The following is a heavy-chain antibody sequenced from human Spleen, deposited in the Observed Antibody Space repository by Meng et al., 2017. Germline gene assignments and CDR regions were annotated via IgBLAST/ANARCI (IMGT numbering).Heavy chain of an antibody. CDR2: IYPGDSNT. D-gene: IGHD2-15*01. CDR1: GYSFTSYW. J-gene: IGHJ4*02. V-gene: IGHV5-51*01. Sequence: KVSCKGSGYSFTSYWIGWVRQMPGKGLQWMGLIYPGDSNTRYSPSFQGQVIISADKSINTAYLQWSSLKASDTAMYYCARHAGGHCSGSCYHGSDYWGQGTLVTVSS. CDR3: ARHAGGHCSGSCYHGSDY.